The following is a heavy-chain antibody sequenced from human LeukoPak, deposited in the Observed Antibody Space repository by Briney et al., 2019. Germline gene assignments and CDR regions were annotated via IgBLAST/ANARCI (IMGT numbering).Heavy chain of an antibody. Sequence: SETLSLTCTVSGGSMSYFYWGWIRQPPGKGLEWLGFIYYTGSTNYNPSLKSRVTMSVDTSKNQFSLELSSVTAADTAVYYCARDPSSYAVYTNYYFDLWGRGTLVTVSS. V-gene: IGHV4-59*01. D-gene: IGHD5/OR15-5a*01. J-gene: IGHJ2*01. CDR3: ARDPSSYAVYTNYYFDL. CDR1: GGSMSYFY. CDR2: IYYTGST.